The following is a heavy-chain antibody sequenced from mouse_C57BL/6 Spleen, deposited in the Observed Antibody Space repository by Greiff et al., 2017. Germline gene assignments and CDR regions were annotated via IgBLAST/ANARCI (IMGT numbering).Heavy chain of an antibody. V-gene: IGHV7-1*01. CDR1: GFTFSDFY. CDR2: SRNKANDYTT. J-gene: IGHJ3*01. Sequence: EVQLVESGGGLVQSGRSLRLSCATSGFTFSDFYMEWVRQAPGKGLEWIAASRNKANDYTTEYSASVKGRFIVSRDTSQSILYLQMNALRAEDTAIYYCARDDGNYGWFAYWGQGTLVTVSA. D-gene: IGHD2-1*01. CDR3: ARDDGNYGWFAY.